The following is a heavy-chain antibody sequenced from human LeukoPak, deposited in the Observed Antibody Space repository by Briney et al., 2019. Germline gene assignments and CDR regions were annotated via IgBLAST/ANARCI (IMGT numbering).Heavy chain of an antibody. J-gene: IGHJ6*03. Sequence: GGSLRLSCAASGFTFSSYSMNWVRQAPGKGLEWVSYISSSSSTIYYADSVKGRFTTSRDNAKNSLYLQMNSLRAEDTAVYYCASFVLFWSGSTYMDVWGKGTTVTVSS. D-gene: IGHD3-3*01. CDR1: GFTFSSYS. CDR2: ISSSSSTI. CDR3: ASFVLFWSGSTYMDV. V-gene: IGHV3-48*01.